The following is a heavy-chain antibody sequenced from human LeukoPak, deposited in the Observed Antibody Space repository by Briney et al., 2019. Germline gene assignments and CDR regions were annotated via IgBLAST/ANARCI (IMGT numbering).Heavy chain of an antibody. V-gene: IGHV3-23*01. CDR2: IGGSGSNT. J-gene: IGHJ4*02. D-gene: IGHD6-19*01. CDR1: RFTFSNHA. Sequence: SGGSLRLSCAASRFTFSNHAMSWVPHAPGKGLEWVSTIGGSGSNTFYADSVKGRFTISRDNSKNTLYLQMNSLRAEDSAVYYCAKGGRFSSGWAYDYWGQGMLVTVSS. CDR3: AKGGRFSSGWAYDY.